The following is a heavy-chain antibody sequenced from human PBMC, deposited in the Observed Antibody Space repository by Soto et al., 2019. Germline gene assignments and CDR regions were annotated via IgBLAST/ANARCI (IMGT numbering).Heavy chain of an antibody. CDR1: GFKFSSYW. Sequence: PGGSLRLSCTASGFKFSSYWMSWVRQASGEGLEWVANIKEDGSEKYYVDSVKGRFTISRDNAKNSLFLQMESLRAEDTAVYYCATGYCSGDNCIPPTSASDYWGQGT. V-gene: IGHV3-7*01. J-gene: IGHJ4*02. CDR2: IKEDGSEK. CDR3: ATGYCSGDNCIPPTSASDY. D-gene: IGHD2-15*01.